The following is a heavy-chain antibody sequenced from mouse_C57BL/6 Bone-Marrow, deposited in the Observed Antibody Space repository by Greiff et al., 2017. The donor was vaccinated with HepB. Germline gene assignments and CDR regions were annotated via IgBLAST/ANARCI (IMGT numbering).Heavy chain of an antibody. D-gene: IGHD1-1*01. CDR2: SRNKANDYTT. CDR3: ARAHYYGSSYGAY. J-gene: IGHJ3*01. V-gene: IGHV7-1*01. CDR1: GFTFSDFY. Sequence: EVKLVDSGGGLVQSGRSLRLSCATSGFTFSDFYMEWVRQAPGKGLEWIAASRNKANDYTTEYSASVKGRFIVSRDTSQSILYLQMNALRAEDTAIYYCARAHYYGSSYGAYWGQGTLVTVSA.